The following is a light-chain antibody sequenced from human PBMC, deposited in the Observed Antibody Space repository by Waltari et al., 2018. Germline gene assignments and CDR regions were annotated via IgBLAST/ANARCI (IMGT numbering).Light chain of an antibody. CDR3: SSFTSKSTVV. J-gene: IGLJ3*02. CDR2: DVS. Sequence: QSALTQPASVSGSPGQSITISCSGSRSDVGDYNYVSWYQQHPGKAPKLLIYDVSKRHSGASHRFCASKSGNTASLALSGLQAEDEADYYCSSFTSKSTVVFGGVTKVTVL. V-gene: IGLV2-14*03. CDR1: RSDVGDYNY.